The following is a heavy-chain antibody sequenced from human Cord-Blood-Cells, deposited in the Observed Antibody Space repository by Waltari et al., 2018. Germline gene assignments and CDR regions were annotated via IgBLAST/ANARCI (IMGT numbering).Heavy chain of an antibody. CDR2: FDPEDGET. CDR1: GYTLTELS. D-gene: IGHD1-7*01. J-gene: IGHJ5*02. V-gene: IGHV1-24*01. Sequence: QVQLVQSGAEVKKPGASVKVSCKVSGYTLTELSMHWVRQAPGTGLEWMGGFDPEDGETIYAQKVQGRVTMTEDTSTDTAYMELSSLRSEDTAVYYCATDREYNWNSKEGNWFDPWGQGTLVTVSS. CDR3: ATDREYNWNSKEGNWFDP.